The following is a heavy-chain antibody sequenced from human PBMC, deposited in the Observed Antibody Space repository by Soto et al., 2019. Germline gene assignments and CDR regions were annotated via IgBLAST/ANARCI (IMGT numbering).Heavy chain of an antibody. V-gene: IGHV3-48*01. CDR2: ISSSSSTI. J-gene: IGHJ5*02. CDR3: ARDGGQWLNWFDP. CDR1: GFTFSSYS. D-gene: IGHD6-19*01. Sequence: EVQLVESGGGLVQPGGSLRLSCAASGFTFSSYSMNWVRQAPGKGLEWVSYISSSSSTIYYADSVKGRFTISRDNAKNSLYRQMNSLRAEDTAVYYCARDGGQWLNWFDPWGQGTLVTVSS.